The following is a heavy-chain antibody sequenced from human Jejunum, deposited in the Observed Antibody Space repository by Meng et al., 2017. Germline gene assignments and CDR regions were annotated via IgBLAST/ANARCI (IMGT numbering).Heavy chain of an antibody. CDR2: ISSSGSDI. CDR1: GFTFSSYE. V-gene: IGHV3-48*03. J-gene: IGHJ4*02. Sequence: GESLKISCAASGFTFSSYEMNWVRQAPGKGLEWVSHISSSGSDIYHADSVKGRFTISRDNAKNSLYLEMNSLRVEDTAVYYCARDVHGYGYLDCWGQGTVVTVSS. D-gene: IGHD5-18*01. CDR3: ARDVHGYGYLDC.